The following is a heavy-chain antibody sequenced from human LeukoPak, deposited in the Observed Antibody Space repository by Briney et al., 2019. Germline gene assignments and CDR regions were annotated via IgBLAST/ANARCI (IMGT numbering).Heavy chain of an antibody. J-gene: IGHJ4*02. D-gene: IGHD3-16*01. CDR2: IHHSGST. Sequence: PSETLSLTCTVSGDSIGNSDWWSWVRQPPGKGLEWIGEIHHSGSTNYNPSLKSRVTISIDKSKNQMSLNLSSVTAADTAVYYCATQGGHRSSHWGQGTLVTVSS. CDR1: GDSIGNSDW. V-gene: IGHV4-4*02. CDR3: ATQGGHRSSH.